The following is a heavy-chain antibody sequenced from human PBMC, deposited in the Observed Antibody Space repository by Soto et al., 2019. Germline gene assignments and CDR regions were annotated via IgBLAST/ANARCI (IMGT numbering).Heavy chain of an antibody. Sequence: QVQLVQSGAEVKKPGASVKVSCKASGYAFTTYGISWVRQAPGQGLEWLGWISTYNGNTNYAEKVQERVTWTTDTSTRTAYMELKSLTSDDTAMYYCARDSVRTGSYSGYWGQGTLVTVSP. V-gene: IGHV1-18*01. J-gene: IGHJ4*02. D-gene: IGHD1-26*01. CDR2: ISTYNGNT. CDR3: ARDSVRTGSYSGY. CDR1: GYAFTTYG.